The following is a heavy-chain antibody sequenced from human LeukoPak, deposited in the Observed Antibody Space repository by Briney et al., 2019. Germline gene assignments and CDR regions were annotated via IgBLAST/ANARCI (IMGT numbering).Heavy chain of an antibody. V-gene: IGHV4-4*07. D-gene: IGHD6-19*01. J-gene: IGHJ4*02. CDR3: ARPRSSSGWDGDFDY. CDR1: GGSISNYY. CDR2: IYSSGST. Sequence: SETLSLTCTVSGGSISNYYWSWIRQPAGKGLEWIGRIYSSGSTNYNPSLKSRVTMSVETSKNQFSLKLSSVTAADTAMYYCARPRSSSGWDGDFDYWGQGTLVTVFS.